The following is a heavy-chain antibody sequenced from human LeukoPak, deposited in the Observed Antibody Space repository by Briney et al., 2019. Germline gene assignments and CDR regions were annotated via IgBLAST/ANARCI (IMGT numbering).Heavy chain of an antibody. CDR3: ARVRQTYYYGSGSYFYFDY. CDR2: IYYSGST. J-gene: IGHJ4*02. D-gene: IGHD3-10*01. V-gene: IGHV4-59*01. Sequence: SETLSLTCTVSGGSISSYYWSWIRQPPGKGLEWIGYIYYSGSTNYNPSLKSRVTISVDTSENQFSLKLSSVTAADTAVYYCARVRQTYYYGSGSYFYFDYWGQGTLVTVSS. CDR1: GGSISSYY.